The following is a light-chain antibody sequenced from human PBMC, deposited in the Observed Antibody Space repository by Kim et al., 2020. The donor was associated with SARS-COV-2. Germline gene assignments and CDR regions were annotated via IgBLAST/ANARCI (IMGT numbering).Light chain of an antibody. CDR2: EAS. CDR1: QTINTH. J-gene: IGKJ1*01. V-gene: IGKV1-5*03. Sequence: ASVGDRVTITCRASQTINTHLAWYQQKPGKVPNLLIYEASNLESGVPSRFSGSGSGTEFTLTISSLQPDDFATYYCQQYNSYSRTFGQGTKVDIK. CDR3: QQYNSYSRT.